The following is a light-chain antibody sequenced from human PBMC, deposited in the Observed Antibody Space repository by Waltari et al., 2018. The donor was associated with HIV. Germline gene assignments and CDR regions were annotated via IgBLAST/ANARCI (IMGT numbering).Light chain of an antibody. CDR1: QGISSY. J-gene: IGKJ3*01. CDR2: AGS. CDR3: QQLNGDPFT. Sequence: DIQLTQSPSFLSASVGDRVTITCRASQGISSYLAWYQQKPGKAPNLLIYAGSTLQRGVPSRFSGSGFGTEFTLTISSLQPEDFATYYCQQLNGDPFTFGPGTKVDIK. V-gene: IGKV1-9*01.